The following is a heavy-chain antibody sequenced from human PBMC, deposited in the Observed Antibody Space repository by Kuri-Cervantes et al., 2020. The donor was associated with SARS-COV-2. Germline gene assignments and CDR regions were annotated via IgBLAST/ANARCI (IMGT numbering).Heavy chain of an antibody. D-gene: IGHD6-13*01. V-gene: IGHV3-21*01. Sequence: GGPLRLSCGASGFTFSSYSMNWVRQAPGKGLEWVSSISSSSSYIYYADSVKGRFTISRDNAKNSLYVQMNSLRDEDKAVYYCASQQLPLFDYWGQGTLVTVSS. J-gene: IGHJ4*02. CDR3: ASQQLPLFDY. CDR1: GFTFSSYS. CDR2: ISSSSSYI.